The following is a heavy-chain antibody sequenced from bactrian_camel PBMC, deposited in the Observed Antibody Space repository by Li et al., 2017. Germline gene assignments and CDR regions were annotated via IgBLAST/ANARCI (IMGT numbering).Heavy chain of an antibody. CDR2: IYLRGLVSST. Sequence: VQLVESGGGSVQAGGSLRLSCTASGYSYRDKCVAWFRQSPGKEREWVANIYLRGLVSSTNHAESVRGRFTISGDVTHNTVYLQMNSLKPEDSGMYYCAARDTGLCEIMSAYNYWGQGTQVTVS. CDR3: AARDTGLCEIMSAYNY. V-gene: IGHV3S63*01. J-gene: IGHJ4*01. CDR1: GYSYRDKC. D-gene: IGHD5*01.